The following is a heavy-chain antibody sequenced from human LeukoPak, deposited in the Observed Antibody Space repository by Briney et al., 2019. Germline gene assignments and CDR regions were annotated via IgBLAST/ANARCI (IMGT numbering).Heavy chain of an antibody. Sequence: SETLSLTCTVSGGSISSYYWSWIRQPAGRGLEWIGRIYTSESTNYNPSLKSRVTMSVDTSKNQFSLKLSSVTASYSGVYYLARVGLTYFVWFFDYWGQGTLVTVSS. J-gene: IGHJ4*02. CDR3: ARVGLTYFVWFFDY. V-gene: IGHV4-4*07. CDR1: GGSISSYY. D-gene: IGHD3-9*01. CDR2: IYTSEST.